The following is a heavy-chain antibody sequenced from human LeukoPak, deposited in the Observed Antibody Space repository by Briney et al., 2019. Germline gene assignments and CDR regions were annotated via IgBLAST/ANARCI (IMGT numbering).Heavy chain of an antibody. J-gene: IGHJ5*02. D-gene: IGHD5-12*01. CDR1: GYTFTGYY. CDR2: INPNSGGT. Sequence: ASVKVSCKASGYTFTGYYMHWVRPAPGQGLEWMGWINPNSGGTNYAQKFQGWVTMTRDTSISTAYMEPSRLRSDDTAVYYCARGGYSGYDSWFDPWGQGTLVTVSS. V-gene: IGHV1-2*04. CDR3: ARGGYSGYDSWFDP.